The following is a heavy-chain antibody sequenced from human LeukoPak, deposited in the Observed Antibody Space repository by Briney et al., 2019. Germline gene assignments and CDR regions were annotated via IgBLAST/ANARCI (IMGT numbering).Heavy chain of an antibody. D-gene: IGHD3-22*01. J-gene: IGHJ4*02. V-gene: IGHV1-2*02. Sequence: ASVKVSCKASGYTFTGSYMHWVRQAPGQGLEWMGWINPNSGGTNYAQKFQGRVTMTRDTSISTAYMELSRLRSDDTAVYYCAREVDYYDSSGYLYYFDYWGQGTLVTVSS. CDR1: GYTFTGSY. CDR3: AREVDYYDSSGYLYYFDY. CDR2: INPNSGGT.